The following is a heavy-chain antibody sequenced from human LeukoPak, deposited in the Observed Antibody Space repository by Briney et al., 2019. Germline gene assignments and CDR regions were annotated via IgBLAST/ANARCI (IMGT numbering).Heavy chain of an antibody. Sequence: GSLRLSCAASGFTFSSYAMHWIRQPPGKGLEWIGEINHSGSTNYNPSLKSRVTISVDTSKNQFSLKLSSVTAADTAVYYCARGFGRGYSGYAHWGQGTLVTVSS. CDR1: GFTFSSYA. D-gene: IGHD5-12*01. CDR3: ARGFGRGYSGYAH. J-gene: IGHJ4*02. CDR2: INHSGST. V-gene: IGHV4-34*01.